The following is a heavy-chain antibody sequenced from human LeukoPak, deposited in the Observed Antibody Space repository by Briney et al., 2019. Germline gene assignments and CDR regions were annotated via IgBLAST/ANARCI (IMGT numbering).Heavy chain of an antibody. CDR3: ARVGLYDFWRNYYYGMDV. Sequence: ASVKVSCRASGYTFTSYDINWVRQATGQGLEWMGWVNPNSGNTGYAQKFQGRVTMTRNTSISTAYMELSSLRSEDTAVYYCARVGLYDFWRNYYYGMDVWAKGPRSPSP. CDR2: VNPNSGNT. V-gene: IGHV1-8*01. CDR1: GYTFTSYD. J-gene: IGHJ6*02. D-gene: IGHD3-3*01.